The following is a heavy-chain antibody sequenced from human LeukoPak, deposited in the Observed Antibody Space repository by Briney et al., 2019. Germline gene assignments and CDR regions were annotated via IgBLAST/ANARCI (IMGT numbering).Heavy chain of an antibody. CDR1: GLTFNNAW. D-gene: IGHD3-10*01. CDR3: TTADPYYGSGSPL. CDR2: IKSKIDGGTT. V-gene: IGHV3-15*01. Sequence: KPGGSLRLSCAASGLTFNNAWMSWVRQAPGKGLEWVGRIKSKIDGGTTDYAAPVKDRFTISRDGSKNTLYLQMNSLKSEDTAVYYCTTADPYYGSGSPLWGQGTLLTVSS. J-gene: IGHJ4*02.